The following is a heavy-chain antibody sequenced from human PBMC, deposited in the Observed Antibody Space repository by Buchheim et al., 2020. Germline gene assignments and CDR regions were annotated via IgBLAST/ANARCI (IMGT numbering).Heavy chain of an antibody. CDR3: AKDLGGDDYLFDY. D-gene: IGHD4-17*01. J-gene: IGHJ4*02. V-gene: IGHV3-30*18. Sequence: QVQLVESGGGVVQPGRSLRLSCAASGFTFSSYGMHWVRQAPGKGLEWVAVISYDGSNKYYADSVKGRFTISRDNSKNTLYLQMNSLRAEDTAVYYCAKDLGGDDYLFDYWGQGTL. CDR2: ISYDGSNK. CDR1: GFTFSSYG.